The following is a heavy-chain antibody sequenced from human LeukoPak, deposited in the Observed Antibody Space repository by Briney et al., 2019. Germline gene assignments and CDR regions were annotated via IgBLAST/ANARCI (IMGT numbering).Heavy chain of an antibody. CDR1: GFTFSSYA. V-gene: IGHV3-30-3*01. CDR2: ISYDGSNK. CDR3: ARDLEATINY. Sequence: GGSLRLSCAASGFTFSSYAMHWVRQAPGKGLEWVAVISYDGSNKYYADSVKGRFTISRDNSKNTLYLRMNSLRAEDTAVYYCARDLEATINYWGQGTLVTVSS. J-gene: IGHJ4*02. D-gene: IGHD5-12*01.